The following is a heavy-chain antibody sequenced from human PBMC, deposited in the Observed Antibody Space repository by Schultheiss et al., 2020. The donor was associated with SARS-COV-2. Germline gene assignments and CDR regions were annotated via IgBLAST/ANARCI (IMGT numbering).Heavy chain of an antibody. J-gene: IGHJ5*02. CDR1: GYTFIGYY. CDR3: ARDRDGRGWFDP. Sequence: ASVKVSCKASGYTFIGYYVHWVRQAPGQGLEWMGWINPNSGDTNYAQNFQGRVTMTRDTSLSTAYMELTSLRSDDTAVYYCARDRDGRGWFDPWGQGTRVTVSS. CDR2: INPNSGDT. D-gene: IGHD2-15*01. V-gene: IGHV1-2*02.